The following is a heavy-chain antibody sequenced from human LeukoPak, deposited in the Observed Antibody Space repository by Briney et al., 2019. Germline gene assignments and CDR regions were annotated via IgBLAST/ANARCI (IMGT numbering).Heavy chain of an antibody. D-gene: IGHD7-27*01. J-gene: IGHJ4*02. CDR1: GFTFSSYS. CDR2: ISSSSYYI. CDR3: ARDRTGEPDY. Sequence: GGSLRLSCAASGFTFSSYSMNWVRQAPGKGLEWVSSISSSSYYIYYADSVKSRFTISRDNAKNSLYLQMNSLRAEDTAVYYCARDRTGEPDYWGQGTLVTVSS. V-gene: IGHV3-21*01.